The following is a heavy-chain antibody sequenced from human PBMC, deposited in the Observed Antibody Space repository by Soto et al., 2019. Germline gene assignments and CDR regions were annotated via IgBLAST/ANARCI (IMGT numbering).Heavy chain of an antibody. J-gene: IGHJ4*01. CDR2: IYPSDSDT. CDR3: VRATGASTNYFDY. D-gene: IGHD7-27*01. CDR1: VYSFTSYW. Sequence: PGESLKISCKASVYSFTSYWIGWVRQMPGKGLECMGIIYPSDSDTRYSPSFQGQVTISVDKSISTAYLQWSSLKASDTAMYYCVRATGASTNYFDYWGQGALVTVSS. V-gene: IGHV5-51*01.